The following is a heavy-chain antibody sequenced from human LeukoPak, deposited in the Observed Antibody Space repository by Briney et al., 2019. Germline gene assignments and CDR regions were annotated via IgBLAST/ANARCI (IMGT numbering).Heavy chain of an antibody. CDR1: GGSISDYY. J-gene: IGHJ5*02. D-gene: IGHD3-9*01. CDR3: ARESLDYDILTGYYNWFDP. Sequence: SETLSLTCTVSGGSISDYYWSWIRQPPGKGLEWIGYIHYSGSTNYNPSLKSRVTISVDTSKNQFSLKLSSVTAADTAVYYCARESLDYDILTGYYNWFDPWGQGTLVTVSS. CDR2: IHYSGST. V-gene: IGHV4-59*01.